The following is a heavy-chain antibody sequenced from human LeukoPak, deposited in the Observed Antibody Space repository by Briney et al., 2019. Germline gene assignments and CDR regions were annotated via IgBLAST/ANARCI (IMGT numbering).Heavy chain of an antibody. CDR2: ISSNAGNM. CDR1: GFTFSSYE. Sequence: GGSLRLSCAASGFTFSSYEMNWVCQAPGKGPEWVPYISSNAGNMYYADSVKGRFTISRDNAKSSLYLQMNSLRAEDTAFYYCARVLSSSSSSLGAYDLWGQGTMVHVSS. CDR3: ARVLSSSSSSLGAYDL. D-gene: IGHD2-2*01. V-gene: IGHV3-48*03. J-gene: IGHJ3*01.